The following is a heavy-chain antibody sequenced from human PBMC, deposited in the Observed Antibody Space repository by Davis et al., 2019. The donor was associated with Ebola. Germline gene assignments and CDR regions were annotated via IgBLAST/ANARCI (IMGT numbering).Heavy chain of an antibody. CDR2: ISGSGGST. V-gene: IGHV3-23*01. CDR1: GFTFSSYA. J-gene: IGHJ6*02. Sequence: GGSLRLSCAASGFTFSSYAMSWVRQAPGKGLEWVSAISGSGGSTYYADSVKGRFTISRDNSKNTLYLQMNSLRVEDTAVYYCARAHRSSYYLDKGMDVWGQGTTVTVSS. CDR3: ARAHRSSYYLDKGMDV. D-gene: IGHD6-13*01.